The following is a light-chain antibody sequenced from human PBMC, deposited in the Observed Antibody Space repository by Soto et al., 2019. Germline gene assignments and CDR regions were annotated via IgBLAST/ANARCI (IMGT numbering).Light chain of an antibody. CDR1: SSDVGDYNY. V-gene: IGLV2-14*01. J-gene: IGLJ3*02. CDR2: EVT. CDR3: SSYTSTSTPWV. Sequence: QSALTQPASVSGSPGQSITISCTGTSSDVGDYNYVSWYQQHPGKAPKLMIYEVTHRPSGVSNRFSGSKSGNTASLTISGLQAGDEADYYCSSYTSTSTPWVFGGGTKLTVL.